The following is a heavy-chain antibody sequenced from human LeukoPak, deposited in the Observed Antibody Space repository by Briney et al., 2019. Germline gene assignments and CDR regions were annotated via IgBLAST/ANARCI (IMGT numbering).Heavy chain of an antibody. CDR1: GGSISSSSYY. CDR3: ARGGSEYYYDSSGPYYFDY. V-gene: IGHV4-39*01. CDR2: IYYSGST. J-gene: IGHJ4*02. D-gene: IGHD3-22*01. Sequence: SETLSLTCTVSGGSISSSSYYWGWIRQPPGKWLEWIGSIYYSGSTYYNPSLKSRVTISVDTSKNQFSLKLSSVTAADTAVYYCARGGSEYYYDSSGPYYFDYWGQGTLVTVSS.